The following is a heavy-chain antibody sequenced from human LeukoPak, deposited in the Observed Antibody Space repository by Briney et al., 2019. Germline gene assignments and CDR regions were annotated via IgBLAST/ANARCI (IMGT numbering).Heavy chain of an antibody. CDR1: GFTFSSYS. J-gene: IGHJ5*02. CDR3: AREIPYYGSGANWFDP. D-gene: IGHD3-10*01. V-gene: IGHV3-21*01. Sequence: GGSLRLSCAASGFTFSSYSMNWVRQAPGKGLEWVSSISSSSSYIYYADSVKGRFTISRDNAKNSLYLQMNSLRAEDTAVYYCAREIPYYGSGANWFDPWGQGTLVTVSS. CDR2: ISSSSSYI.